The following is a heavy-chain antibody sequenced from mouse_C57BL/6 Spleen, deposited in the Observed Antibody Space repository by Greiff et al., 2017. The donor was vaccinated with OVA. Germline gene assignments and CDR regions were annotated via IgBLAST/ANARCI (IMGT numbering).Heavy chain of an antibody. V-gene: IGHV1-42*01. CDR3: YDYRFAD. Sequence: VHVKQSGPELVKPGASVKISCKASGYSFTGYYMNWVKQSPEKSLEWLGEINPSTGGTTYNQKFKAKATLTVDKSSSTAYMQLKSLTSGDTAVDDCYDYRFADWGQGTLVTVSA. CDR2: INPSTGGT. J-gene: IGHJ3*01. D-gene: IGHD2-4*01. CDR1: GYSFTGYY.